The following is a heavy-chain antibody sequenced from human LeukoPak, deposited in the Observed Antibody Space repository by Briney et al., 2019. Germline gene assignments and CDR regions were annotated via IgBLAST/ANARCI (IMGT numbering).Heavy chain of an antibody. CDR3: ARGAAYAYYFDL. V-gene: IGHV3-9*03. Sequence: PGRSLRLSCAASGFTFDDYAMHWVRQAPEKGLEWVSGISWNSGSIGYADSVKGRFTISRDNAKNSLYLQMNSLRAEDMALYYCARGAAYAYYFDLWGQGTLVTVSS. J-gene: IGHJ4*02. CDR1: GFTFDDYA. D-gene: IGHD2-15*01. CDR2: ISWNSGSI.